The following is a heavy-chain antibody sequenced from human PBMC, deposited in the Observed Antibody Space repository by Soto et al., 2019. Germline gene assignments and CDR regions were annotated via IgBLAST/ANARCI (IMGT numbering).Heavy chain of an antibody. CDR3: AREYSHSPEAFAF. Sequence: QVQLQESGPGLVKPSETLSLTCTVSGVSVNSDNYYWSWIRQPPGKGLEWIGHIYNTGRTAYNPSLKSRVTISLDTSRNHFSLSLSSVTAADTAVVYGAREYSHSPEAFAFWGRGTLVTVSS. CDR2: IYNTGRT. CDR1: GVSVNSDNYY. J-gene: IGHJ4*02. D-gene: IGHD6-13*01. V-gene: IGHV4-61*03.